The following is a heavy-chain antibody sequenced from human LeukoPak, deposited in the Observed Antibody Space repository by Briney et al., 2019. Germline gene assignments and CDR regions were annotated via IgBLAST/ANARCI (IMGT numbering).Heavy chain of an antibody. Sequence: SETLSLTCAVSDDSFSSHYWTWIRQPPGKGLEWIGYISYIGSTNYNPSLKSRVTISIDTSRNQFSLRLSSVTAADTALYYCARDLVTVTKGFDIWGQGTMVIVSS. J-gene: IGHJ3*02. CDR3: ARDLVTVTKGFDI. CDR1: DDSFSSHY. D-gene: IGHD4-17*01. V-gene: IGHV4-59*11. CDR2: ISYIGST.